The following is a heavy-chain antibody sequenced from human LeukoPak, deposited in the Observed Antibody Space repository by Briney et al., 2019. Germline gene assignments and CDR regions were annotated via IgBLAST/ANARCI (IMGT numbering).Heavy chain of an antibody. J-gene: IGHJ4*02. D-gene: IGHD2-2*02. CDR3: ARVRQQVAYPHFDY. CDR2: IYYSGST. V-gene: IGHV4-59*01. Sequence: SETLSLTCAVYGGSFSGYYWSWIRQPPGKGLEWIGYIYYSGSTNYNPSLKSRVTISVDTSKNQFSLKLSSVTAADTAVYYCARVRQQVAYPHFDYWGQGTLVTVSS. CDR1: GGSFSGYY.